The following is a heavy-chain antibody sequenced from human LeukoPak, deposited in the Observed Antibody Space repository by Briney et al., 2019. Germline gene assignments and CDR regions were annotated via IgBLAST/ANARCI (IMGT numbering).Heavy chain of an antibody. Sequence: GGSLRLSCAASGFTFSSYGMHWVRQAPGKGLEWVANIKEDGSEKYYVDSVKGRFTISRDNAKNSLYLQMNSLRAEDTAVYYCARDRRGYSYGFDYWGQGTLVTVSS. D-gene: IGHD5-18*01. CDR3: ARDRRGYSYGFDY. CDR1: GFTFSSYG. V-gene: IGHV3-7*01. CDR2: IKEDGSEK. J-gene: IGHJ4*02.